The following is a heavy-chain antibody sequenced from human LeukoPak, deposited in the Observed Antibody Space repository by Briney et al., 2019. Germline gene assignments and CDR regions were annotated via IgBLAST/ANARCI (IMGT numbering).Heavy chain of an antibody. V-gene: IGHV4-39*07. CDR1: GGSISSSSYY. J-gene: IGHJ5*02. Sequence: SETLSLTCTVSGGSISSSSYYWSWIRQPPGKGLEWIGEINHSGSTNYNPSLKSRVTISVDTSKNQFSLKLSSVTAADTAVYYCARGRRRVVTAARSWFDPWGQGTLVTVSS. D-gene: IGHD2-21*02. CDR2: INHSGST. CDR3: ARGRRRVVTAARSWFDP.